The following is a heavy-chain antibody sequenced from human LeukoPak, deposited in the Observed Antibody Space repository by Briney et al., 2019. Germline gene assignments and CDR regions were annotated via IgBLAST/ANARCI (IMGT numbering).Heavy chain of an antibody. CDR2: INHSGST. J-gene: IGHJ4*02. CDR3: ARGSAAAGTRLDY. V-gene: IGHV4-34*01. Sequence: PSETLSLTCAVYGGSFSGYYWSWIRQPPGKGLEWIGEINHSGSTNYNPPLKSRVTISVDTSKNQFSLKLSSVTAADTAVYYCARGSAAAGTRLDYWGQGTLVTVSS. D-gene: IGHD6-13*01. CDR1: GGSFSGYY.